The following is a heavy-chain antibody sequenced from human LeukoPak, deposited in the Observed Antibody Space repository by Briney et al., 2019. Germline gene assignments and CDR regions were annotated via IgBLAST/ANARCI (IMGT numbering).Heavy chain of an antibody. CDR2: ISWNSGSI. V-gene: IGHV3-9*01. J-gene: IGHJ6*02. Sequence: PGGSLRLSCAASGFTFDDYAMHWVRQAPGKGLEWVSGISWNSGSIGYADSVKGRFTISRDNAKNSLYLQMNSLRAEDTALYYCAKDLRTYYYYGMDVWGQGTTVTVCS. CDR3: AKDLRTYYYYGMDV. CDR1: GFTFDDYA.